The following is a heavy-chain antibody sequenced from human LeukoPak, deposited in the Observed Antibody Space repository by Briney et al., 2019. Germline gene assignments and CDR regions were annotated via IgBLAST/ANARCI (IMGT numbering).Heavy chain of an antibody. V-gene: IGHV3-23*01. J-gene: IGHJ4*02. CDR1: GFTFSSYA. CDR3: AKGDGRSGYYTLFDY. Sequence: GGSLRLSCAASGFTFSSYAMSWVRQAPGKGLEWVSAISGSGGSTYYADSVKGRFTISRDNSKNTLYLQMNSLRAEDKPVYYCAKGDGRSGYYTLFDYWGQGTLVTVS. D-gene: IGHD3-22*01. CDR2: ISGSGGST.